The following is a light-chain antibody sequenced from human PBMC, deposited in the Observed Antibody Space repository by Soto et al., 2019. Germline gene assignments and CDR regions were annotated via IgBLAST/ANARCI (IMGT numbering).Light chain of an antibody. J-gene: IGKJ1*01. CDR1: QSIGSW. Sequence: DIQMTQSPPTLSASVGDRVIITCRASQSIGSWLAWYQQKSGKAPQLLIYKASLLESGAPSRFTGGGSGTEFTLTIDSLQPDDFAIYYCQQYKNYPPWTFGQGTKVEIK. CDR2: KAS. V-gene: IGKV1-5*03. CDR3: QQYKNYPPWT.